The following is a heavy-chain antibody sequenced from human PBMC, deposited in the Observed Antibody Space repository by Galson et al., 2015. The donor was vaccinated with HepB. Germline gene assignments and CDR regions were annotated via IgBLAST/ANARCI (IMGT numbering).Heavy chain of an antibody. D-gene: IGHD3-22*01. CDR2: IIPILGIA. Sequence: SVKVSCKASGYTFSSYTISWVRQAPGQGLEWMGRIIPILGIANYAQKFQGRVTITADKSTSTAYMELSSLRSEDTAVYYCARVLLVTWYDSSGYYFYFDYWGQGTLVTVSS. CDR1: GYTFSSYT. V-gene: IGHV1-69*02. CDR3: ARVLLVTWYDSSGYYFYFDY. J-gene: IGHJ4*02.